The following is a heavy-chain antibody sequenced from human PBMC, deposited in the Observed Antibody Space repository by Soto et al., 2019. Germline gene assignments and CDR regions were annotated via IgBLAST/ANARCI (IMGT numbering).Heavy chain of an antibody. V-gene: IGHV3-23*01. CDR1: GFTFSSYA. J-gene: IGHJ6*02. CDR3: AKDPPRDILRGYHYGMDV. D-gene: IGHD3-9*01. CDR2: ISGSGGST. Sequence: EVQLLESGGGLVQPGGSLRLSCAASGFTFSSYAMSWVRQAPGKGLEWVSAISGSGGSTYYADSVKGRFTISRDNSKNTLYLQMNSLRAEDTAVYYCAKDPPRDILRGYHYGMDVWGQGTTVTVSS.